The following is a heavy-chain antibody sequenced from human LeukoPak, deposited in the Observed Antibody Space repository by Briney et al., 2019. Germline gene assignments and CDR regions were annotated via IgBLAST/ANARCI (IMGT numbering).Heavy chain of an antibody. CDR1: GRSISSYY. CDR3: ARDGARIFGVADYYMDV. J-gene: IGHJ6*03. Sequence: SETLSLTCTVSGRSISSYYWSWIRQPPGKGLEWIGSIYYSGSTNYNPSLKSRVTISVDTSKNQLSLKLSSVTAADTAVYYCARDGARIFGVADYYMDVWGKGTTVTVSS. V-gene: IGHV4-59*01. CDR2: IYYSGST. D-gene: IGHD3-3*02.